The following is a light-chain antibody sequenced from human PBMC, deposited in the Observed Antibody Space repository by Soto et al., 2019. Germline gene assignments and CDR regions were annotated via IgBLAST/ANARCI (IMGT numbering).Light chain of an antibody. V-gene: IGKV2-30*01. Sequence: DAVITQFPLSLPATLAHPTSISFMSSQGFVYRHGNTCLNLVPQRPGQSPRLLIYKVSNRDSGVPDRFSGSGSGTDFTLKISRVEAEDVGVYYCMKGTHWPPKFGQGTK. CDR3: MKGTHWPPK. J-gene: IGKJ1*01. CDR2: KVS. CDR1: QGFVYRHGNTC.